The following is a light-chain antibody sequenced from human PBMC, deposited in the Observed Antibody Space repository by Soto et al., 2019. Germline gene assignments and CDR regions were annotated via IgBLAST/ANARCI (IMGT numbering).Light chain of an antibody. CDR3: QAWDSSTGV. J-gene: IGLJ2*01. Sequence: SYELIQPPSVSVSPGQTAIITCSGERLGNKFTSWYQQKSGQSPMLVIYEDGKRPSGIPERFSGSNSGNTATLTISGTQTLDEADYYCQAWDSSTGVFGGGTKLTVL. CDR2: EDG. CDR1: RLGNKF. V-gene: IGLV3-1*01.